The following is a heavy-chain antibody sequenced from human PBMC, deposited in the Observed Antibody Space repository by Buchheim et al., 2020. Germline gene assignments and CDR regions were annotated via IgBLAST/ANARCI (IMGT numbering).Heavy chain of an antibody. J-gene: IGHJ4*02. V-gene: IGHV3-30*03. CDR3: GPLWANNY. CDR2: ISYDGRGT. Sequence: QVQVVESGGGVVQPGRSLRLSCVVSVFTLFHNYGMHWVRQAPGQGLAWVSVISYDGRGTYYGDSVKGRFPVSRCTSKNILYLEMNSLQPEDTAVYYCGPLWANNYWGQGT. CDR1: VFTLFHNYG. D-gene: IGHD1-26*01.